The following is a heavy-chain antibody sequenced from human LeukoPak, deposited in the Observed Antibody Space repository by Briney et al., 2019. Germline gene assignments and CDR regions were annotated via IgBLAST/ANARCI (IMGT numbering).Heavy chain of an antibody. Sequence: PGGSLRLSCAASGFTFSSYGMQWVRQAPGKGLEWVAVISYDGSNKYYADSVKGRFTISRDNSKNTLYLQMNSLRAEDTAVYYCASEVPYYYDSSGYDYWGQGTLVTVSS. CDR2: ISYDGSNK. CDR1: GFTFSSYG. V-gene: IGHV3-30*03. D-gene: IGHD3-22*01. CDR3: ASEVPYYYDSSGYDY. J-gene: IGHJ4*02.